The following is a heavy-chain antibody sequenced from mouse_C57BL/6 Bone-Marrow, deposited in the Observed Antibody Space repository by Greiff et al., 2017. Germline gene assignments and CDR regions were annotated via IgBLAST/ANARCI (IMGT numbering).Heavy chain of an antibody. CDR3: ARSGLRRTEYYFDY. D-gene: IGHD2-4*01. CDR2: IYPGGGYT. Sequence: VQLQQSGAELVRPGTSVKMSCKASGYTFTNYWIGWAKQRPGHGLAWIGDIYPGGGYTNYNEKFKGKATLTADKSSSPAYMQFSSLTSEDSAIYYCARSGLRRTEYYFDYWGQGTTLTVSS. V-gene: IGHV1-63*01. J-gene: IGHJ2*01. CDR1: GYTFTNYW.